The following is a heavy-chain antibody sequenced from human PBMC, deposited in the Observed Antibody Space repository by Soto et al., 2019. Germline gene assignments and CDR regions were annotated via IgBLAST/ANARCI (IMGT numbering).Heavy chain of an antibody. Sequence: SETLSLTCAVYGGSFSGYYWSWIRQPPGKGLEWIGEINHSGSTNYNPSLKSRVTISVDTSKNQFSLKLSSVTAADTAVYYCARGRGYSYGYPYWGQGTLVTVSS. D-gene: IGHD5-18*01. CDR3: ARGRGYSYGYPY. J-gene: IGHJ4*02. CDR1: GGSFSGYY. V-gene: IGHV4-34*01. CDR2: INHSGST.